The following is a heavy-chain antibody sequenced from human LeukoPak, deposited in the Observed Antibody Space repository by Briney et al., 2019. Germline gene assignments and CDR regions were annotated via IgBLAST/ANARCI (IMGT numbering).Heavy chain of an antibody. CDR1: GFTFSSYA. CDR2: INWNGGST. CDR3: ARVGNPYEYGSGSYRGYMDV. D-gene: IGHD3-10*01. Sequence: GGSLRLSCAASGFTFSSYAMSWVRQAPGKGLEWVSGINWNGGSTGYADSVKGRFTISRDNAKNSLYLQMNSLRAEDTALYHCARVGNPYEYGSGSYRGYMDVWGKGTTVTVSS. J-gene: IGHJ6*03. V-gene: IGHV3-20*01.